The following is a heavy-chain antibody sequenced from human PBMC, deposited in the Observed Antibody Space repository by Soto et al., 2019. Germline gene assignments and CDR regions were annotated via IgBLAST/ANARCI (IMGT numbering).Heavy chain of an antibody. D-gene: IGHD3-3*01. J-gene: IGHJ3*02. CDR3: AKDTGYDFWSGPDAFDI. V-gene: IGHV3-9*01. CDR1: GFTFDDYA. Sequence: PGGSLRLSCAASGFTFDDYAMHWVRQAPGKGLEWVSGISWNSGSIGYADSVKGRFTISRDSAKNSLYLQMNSLRAEDTALYYCAKDTGYDFWSGPDAFDIWGQGTMVTVSS. CDR2: ISWNSGSI.